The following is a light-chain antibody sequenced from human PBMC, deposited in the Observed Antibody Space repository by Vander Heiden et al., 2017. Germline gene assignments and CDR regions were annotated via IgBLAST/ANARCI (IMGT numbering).Light chain of an antibody. Sequence: QSALPQPAPASGSPGQSGPISCTGTSSNVGGYNYDSWYQQRPGKAPELMIYDVSTRPSGLSNRFSGAKSGNTASRTISGLQAEDEADYYCSAYTSSHTLVFGGGTKLTVL. V-gene: IGLV2-14*03. CDR3: SAYTSSHTLV. J-gene: IGLJ3*02. CDR2: DVS. CDR1: SSNVGGYNY.